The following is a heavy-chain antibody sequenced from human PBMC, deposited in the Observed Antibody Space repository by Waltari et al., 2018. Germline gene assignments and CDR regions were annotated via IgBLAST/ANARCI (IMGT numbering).Heavy chain of an antibody. CDR3: ARGFKQRGAARPTPGLDY. D-gene: IGHD6-6*01. J-gene: IGHJ4*02. CDR1: GYTFTSYD. Sequence: QVQLVQSGAEVKKPGASVKVSCKASGYTFTSYDINWVRQATGHGLEWMGWMNPNSGNKGYAKKFQGRVTMTRNTSISTAYMELSSLRSEDTAVYYCARGFKQRGAARPTPGLDYWGQGTLVTVSS. V-gene: IGHV1-8*01. CDR2: MNPNSGNK.